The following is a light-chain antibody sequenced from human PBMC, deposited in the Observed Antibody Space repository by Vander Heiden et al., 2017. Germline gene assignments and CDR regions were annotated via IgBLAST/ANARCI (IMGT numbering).Light chain of an antibody. CDR1: RFNIGSNT. V-gene: IGLV1-44*01. J-gene: IGLJ3*02. CDR2: YIN. Sequence: QSVLTQPPSASGTPGQRVTISCSGRRFNIGSNTVNWYQQLPGTAPQLLIYYINQRPSGVADRFSGSKSGTSASLAISGLQSEDEADYYCAVWDDSLNGWVFGGGTKVTAL. CDR3: AVWDDSLNGWV.